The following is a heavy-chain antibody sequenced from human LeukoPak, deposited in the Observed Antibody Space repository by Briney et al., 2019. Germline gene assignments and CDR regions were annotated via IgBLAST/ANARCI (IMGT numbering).Heavy chain of an antibody. V-gene: IGHV1-2*02. CDR2: INPNSGGT. CDR1: GYTFTGYY. Sequence: GASVKVSCKASGYTFTGYYMHWVRQAPGQGLEWMGWINPNSGGTHYAQKFQGRVTMTRDTSISTAYMELSRLRSDDTAVYYCAREPGDGGYDNFDYWGQGTLVTVSS. D-gene: IGHD5-12*01. J-gene: IGHJ4*02. CDR3: AREPGDGGYDNFDY.